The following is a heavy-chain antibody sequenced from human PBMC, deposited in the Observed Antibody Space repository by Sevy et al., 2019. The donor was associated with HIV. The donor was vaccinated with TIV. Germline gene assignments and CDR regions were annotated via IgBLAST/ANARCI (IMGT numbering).Heavy chain of an antibody. J-gene: IGHJ3*02. D-gene: IGHD6-19*01. CDR2: ISSSRTYA. CDR3: ARAVPATDAFDI. V-gene: IGHV3-11*06. Sequence: GGSLRLSCTASGFTFSDYYMSWIRQAPGKGLEWVSDISSSRTYANHADSVKGRFTISRDNAKNSLYLQMNNLRAEDTAVYYCARAVPATDAFDIWGQGTLVTVSS. CDR1: GFTFSDYY.